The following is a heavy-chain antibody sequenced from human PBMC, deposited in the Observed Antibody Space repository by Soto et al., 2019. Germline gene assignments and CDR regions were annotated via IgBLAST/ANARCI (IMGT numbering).Heavy chain of an antibody. V-gene: IGHV4-30-4*01. Sequence: PSETLCLTCTVSGGSISSGDYYWSWIRQPPGKGLEWIGYIYYSGSTYYNPSLKSRVTISVDTSKNQFSLKLSSVTAADTAVYYCARGYCSGGSCLQWFDPWGQGTLVTVS. CDR2: IYYSGST. CDR3: ARGYCSGGSCLQWFDP. D-gene: IGHD2-15*01. J-gene: IGHJ5*02. CDR1: GGSISSGDYY.